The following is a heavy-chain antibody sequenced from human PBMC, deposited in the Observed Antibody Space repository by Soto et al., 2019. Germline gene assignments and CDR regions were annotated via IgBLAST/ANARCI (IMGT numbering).Heavy chain of an antibody. Sequence: PGGSLRLSCAASGFTFSSYAMSWVRQAPGKGLEWVSAISGSGGSTYYADSAKGRLTISRDNSKNTLYLQMNSLRVEDTAAYYCAKVRGLLLVGYYYGMDVWGQGTTVTVSS. J-gene: IGHJ6*02. V-gene: IGHV3-23*01. CDR2: ISGSGGST. CDR1: GFTFSSYA. CDR3: AKVRGLLLVGYYYGMDV. D-gene: IGHD3-22*01.